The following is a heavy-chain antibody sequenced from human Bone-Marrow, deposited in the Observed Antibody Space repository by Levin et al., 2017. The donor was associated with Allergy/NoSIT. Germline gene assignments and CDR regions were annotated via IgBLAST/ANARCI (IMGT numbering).Heavy chain of an antibody. D-gene: IGHD1-7*01. Sequence: SVKVSCKASGGTFSSYAISWVRQAPGQGLEWMGGIIPIFGTANYAQKFQGRVTITADKSTSTAYMELSSLRSEDTAVYYCARDKELGRGWFDPWGQGTLVTVSS. V-gene: IGHV1-69*06. J-gene: IGHJ5*02. CDR2: IIPIFGTA. CDR3: ARDKELGRGWFDP. CDR1: GGTFSSYA.